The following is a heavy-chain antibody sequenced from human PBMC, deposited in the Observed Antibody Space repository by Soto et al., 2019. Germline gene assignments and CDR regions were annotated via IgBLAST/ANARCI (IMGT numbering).Heavy chain of an antibody. D-gene: IGHD3-22*01. Sequence: PGGSLRLSCAASGFTVSSNYMSWVRQAPGKGLEWVSVIYSGGSTYYADSVKGRFTISRDNSKNTLYLQMNSLRAEDTAVYYCAKDLASYYDSSGYNYYYYGMDVWGQGTTVTVSS. V-gene: IGHV3-53*01. CDR1: GFTVSSNY. J-gene: IGHJ6*02. CDR2: IYSGGST. CDR3: AKDLASYYDSSGYNYYYYGMDV.